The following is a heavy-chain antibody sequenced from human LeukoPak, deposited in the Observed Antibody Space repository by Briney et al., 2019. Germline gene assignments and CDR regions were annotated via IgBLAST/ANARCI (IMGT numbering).Heavy chain of an antibody. J-gene: IGHJ3*02. Sequence: GRSLRLSCAASGFTFSSYGMHWVRQAPGKGLEWVAVISYDGSNKYYADSVKGRFTISRDNSKNTLYLQMNSLRAEDTAVYYCAKDYYYDSSGANDAFDIWGQGTMVTVSS. V-gene: IGHV3-30*18. CDR3: AKDYYYDSSGANDAFDI. CDR1: GFTFSSYG. CDR2: ISYDGSNK. D-gene: IGHD3-22*01.